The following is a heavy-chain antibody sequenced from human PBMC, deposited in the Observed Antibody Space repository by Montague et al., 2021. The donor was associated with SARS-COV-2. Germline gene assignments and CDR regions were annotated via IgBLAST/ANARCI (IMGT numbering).Heavy chain of an antibody. V-gene: IGHV4-39*01. J-gene: IGHJ4*02. CDR2: IYYSVST. D-gene: IGHD4-23*01. CDR1: GGSVISRSYY. Sequence: SETLSLTCTVSGGSVISRSYYWGWIRQPPGKGLEWIGSIYYSVSTPYYPSLRSRVTISVDSSTNQFSLILSSVTAADTAVYYCARRGDYGGPRFDYWGQGTLVSVSS. CDR3: ARRGDYGGPRFDY.